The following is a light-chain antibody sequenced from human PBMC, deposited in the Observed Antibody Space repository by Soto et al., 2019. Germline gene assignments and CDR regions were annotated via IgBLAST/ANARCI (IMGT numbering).Light chain of an antibody. J-gene: IGLJ1*01. V-gene: IGLV2-14*01. CDR1: STDVGGYKY. CDR3: ISYTRSDTYV. Sequence: QSALTQPASVSGSPGQSITISCTGTSTDVGGYKYVSWYQQHPGKAPKLMIYDVTSRPSGISNRFSGSKSGNTAFLIISGLQAEDEADYYCISYTRSDTYVFGTGTKLTVL. CDR2: DVT.